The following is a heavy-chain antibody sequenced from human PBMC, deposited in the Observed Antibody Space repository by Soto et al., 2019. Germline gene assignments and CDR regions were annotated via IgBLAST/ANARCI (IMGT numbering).Heavy chain of an antibody. Sequence: PGGSLRLSCAASGFTFSSYGMHWVRQAPGKGLEWVAVIWYDGSNKYYADSVKGRFTISRDNSKNTLYLQMNSLRAEDTAVYYCARQSGYEGGSDYYYGMDVWGQGTTVTVSS. CDR3: ARQSGYEGGSDYYYGMDV. D-gene: IGHD5-12*01. CDR1: GFTFSSYG. CDR2: IWYDGSNK. V-gene: IGHV3-33*01. J-gene: IGHJ6*02.